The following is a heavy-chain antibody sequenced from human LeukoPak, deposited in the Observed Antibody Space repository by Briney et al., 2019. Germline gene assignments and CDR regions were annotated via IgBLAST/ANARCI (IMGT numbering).Heavy chain of an antibody. Sequence: PSETLSLTCAVYGGSFSGYYWSWIRQPPGKGLEWIGEINHSGSTNYNPSLKSRVTISVDTSKNQFSLKLSSVTAPDTAVYYCARTVHDYSNRHFDYWGQGTLVTVSS. V-gene: IGHV4-34*01. D-gene: IGHD4-11*01. CDR1: GGSFSGYY. CDR3: ARTVHDYSNRHFDY. J-gene: IGHJ4*02. CDR2: INHSGST.